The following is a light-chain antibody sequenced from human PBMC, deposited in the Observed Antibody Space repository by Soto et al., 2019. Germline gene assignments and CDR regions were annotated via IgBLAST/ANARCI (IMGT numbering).Light chain of an antibody. Sequence: QSVLTQPPSASGTPGQRVTLSCSGSSSNIGSYTVNWFQQLPGTAPKLLIYRNNQRPSGVPDRFSGSKSGTSASLAISGLQPEDEADYYCAVWDDSLNGYVFGTGTKLTVL. CDR1: SSNIGSYT. V-gene: IGLV1-44*01. CDR2: RNN. CDR3: AVWDDSLNGYV. J-gene: IGLJ1*01.